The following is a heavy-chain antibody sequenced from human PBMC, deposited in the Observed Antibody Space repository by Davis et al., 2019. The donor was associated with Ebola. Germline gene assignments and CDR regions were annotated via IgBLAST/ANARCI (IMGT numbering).Heavy chain of an antibody. V-gene: IGHV1-24*01. CDR2: FDPEDGET. CDR3: ATLLGCSGGSCYPAEYFQH. CDR1: GYTLTELS. Sequence: AASVKVSCKVSGYTLTELSMHWVRQAPGKGLEWMGGFDPEDGETIYAQKFQGRVIMTEDTSTDTAYMELSSLRSEDTAVYYCATLLGCSGGSCYPAEYFQHWGQGTLVAVSS. J-gene: IGHJ1*01. D-gene: IGHD2-15*01.